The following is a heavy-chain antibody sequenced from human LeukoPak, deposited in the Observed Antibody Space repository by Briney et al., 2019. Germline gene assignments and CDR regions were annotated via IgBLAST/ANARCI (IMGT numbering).Heavy chain of an antibody. CDR2: MNPNSGNT. V-gene: IGHV1-8*01. D-gene: IGHD3-3*01. Sequence: GASVKVSCKASGYTFTSYDINWVRQATGQGLEWMGWMNPNSGNTGYAQKFQGRVTMTRDTSISTAYMELSSLRSEDTAVYYCARGATYYDFWSGYYTRCWFDPWGQGTLVTVSS. J-gene: IGHJ5*02. CDR3: ARGATYYDFWSGYYTRCWFDP. CDR1: GYTFTSYD.